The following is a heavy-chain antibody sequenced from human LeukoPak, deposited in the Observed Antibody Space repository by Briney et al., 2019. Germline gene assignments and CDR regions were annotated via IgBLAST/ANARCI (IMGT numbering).Heavy chain of an antibody. V-gene: IGHV4-61*02. Sequence: SETLSLTCTVSGGSISSGSYYWSWIRQPAGKGLEWIGRIYTSGSTNYNPSLKSRVTISVDTSKNQFSLKLSSVTAADTAVYYCARDRARYCSGGSCYSELYYYYMDVWGKGTTVTISS. CDR3: ARDRARYCSGGSCYSELYYYYMDV. D-gene: IGHD2-15*01. J-gene: IGHJ6*03. CDR2: IYTSGST. CDR1: GGSISSGSYY.